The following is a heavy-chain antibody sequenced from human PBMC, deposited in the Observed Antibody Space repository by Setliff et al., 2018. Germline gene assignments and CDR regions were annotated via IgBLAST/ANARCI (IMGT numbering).Heavy chain of an antibody. D-gene: IGHD6-13*01. CDR1: GYTFSNYG. CDR2: ISPGGGSS. V-gene: IGHV1-46*01. CDR3: VRGGLAAAGKKGVFEH. J-gene: IGHJ4*02. Sequence: ASVKVSCKASGYTFSNYGVTWVRQAPGQGLEWLGIISPGGGSSSSAQNFQGRLTMTRDTSTTTTYMELRNLRSDDTAVYYCVRGGLAAAGKKGVFEHWGQGTLVTVSS.